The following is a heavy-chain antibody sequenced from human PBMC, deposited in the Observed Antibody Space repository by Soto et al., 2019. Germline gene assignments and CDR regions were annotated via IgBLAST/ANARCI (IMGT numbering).Heavy chain of an antibody. CDR3: AKDLRNFGFYGVDV. CDR2: ISGSGGRT. J-gene: IGHJ6*02. V-gene: IGHV3-23*01. Sequence: PGGSLRLSCAAAGFTFSNYDMSWVRQAPGKGLEWVSGISGSGGRTYNADPVKGRFTISRDNSKNTLNLQMNSLRAEDTAVYYCAKDLRNFGFYGVDVWGQGTTVTVSS. D-gene: IGHD3-16*01. CDR1: GFTFSNYD.